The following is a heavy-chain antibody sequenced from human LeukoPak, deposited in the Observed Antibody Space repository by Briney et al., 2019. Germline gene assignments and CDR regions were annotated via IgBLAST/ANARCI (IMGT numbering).Heavy chain of an antibody. CDR3: AKDYYYDSSGYSSWFDP. J-gene: IGHJ5*02. D-gene: IGHD3-22*01. CDR1: GFTFSSYA. CDR2: ISGSGGST. V-gene: IGHV3-23*01. Sequence: PGGSLRLSCAASGFTFSSYAMSWVRQAPGKGLEWVSAISGSGGSTYYADSVKGRFTISRDNSKNTLYLQMNSLRAEDTAVYYCAKDYYYDSSGYSSWFDPWGQGTLVTVSS.